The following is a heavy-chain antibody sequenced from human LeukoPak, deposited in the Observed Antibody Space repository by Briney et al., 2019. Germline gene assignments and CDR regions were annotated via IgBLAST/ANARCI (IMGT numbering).Heavy chain of an antibody. CDR1: GFTFTRYW. Sequence: GGSLRLSCAASGFTFTRYWMSWVRQAPGKGLEWVANMKQDGSEIYYVDSVKGRFTISRDNAENSLYLQMNNLRAEDTAVYYCARPTVTTGVDAFDFWGQGTMVTVSS. V-gene: IGHV3-7*01. CDR2: MKQDGSEI. D-gene: IGHD4-11*01. CDR3: ARPTVTTGVDAFDF. J-gene: IGHJ3*01.